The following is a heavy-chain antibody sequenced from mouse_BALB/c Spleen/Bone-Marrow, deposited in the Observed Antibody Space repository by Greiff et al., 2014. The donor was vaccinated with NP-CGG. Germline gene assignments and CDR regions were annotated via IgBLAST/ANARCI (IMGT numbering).Heavy chain of an antibody. V-gene: IGHV10-1*02. J-gene: IGHJ2*01. CDR3: VRGGYYYFDY. CDR1: GFTFNTYA. D-gene: IGHD2-3*01. Sequence: EVQRVESGGGLVQPKGSLKLSCAASGFTFNTYAMNWVRQAPGKGLEWVARIRSKSNNYATYYADSVKDRFTISRDDSQSMLYLQMNNLKTEDTAMYYCVRGGYYYFDYWGQGTTLTVSS. CDR2: IRSKSNNYAT.